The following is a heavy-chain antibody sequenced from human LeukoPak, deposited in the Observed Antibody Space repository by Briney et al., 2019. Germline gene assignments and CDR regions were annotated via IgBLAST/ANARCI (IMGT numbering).Heavy chain of an antibody. CDR1: GYSFTSYW. Sequence: GESLKISCKGSGYSFTSYWIGWVRQMPGKGLEWMGIIYPGDSDTRYSPSFQGQVTISADKSISTAYLQWSSLKASDTAMYYCARSFVPAAKYDAFDIWGQGTMVTVSS. CDR2: IYPGDSDT. V-gene: IGHV5-51*01. J-gene: IGHJ3*02. D-gene: IGHD2-2*01. CDR3: ARSFVPAAKYDAFDI.